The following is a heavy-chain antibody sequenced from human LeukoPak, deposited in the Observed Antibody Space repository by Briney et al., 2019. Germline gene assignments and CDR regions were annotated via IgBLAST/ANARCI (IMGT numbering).Heavy chain of an antibody. V-gene: IGHV3-53*01. CDR1: GFTVSSNY. Sequence: GGSLRLSCAASGFTVSSNYMSWVRQAPGKGLEWVSVIYSGGSTYYADSVKGRFTISGDNSKNTLYLQMNSLRAEDTAVYYCARVKGAFGEEFDAFDIWGQGTMVTVSS. J-gene: IGHJ3*02. CDR2: IYSGGST. CDR3: ARVKGAFGEEFDAFDI. D-gene: IGHD3-10*01.